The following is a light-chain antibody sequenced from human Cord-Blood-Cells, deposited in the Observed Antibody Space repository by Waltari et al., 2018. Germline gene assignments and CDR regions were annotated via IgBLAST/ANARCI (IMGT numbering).Light chain of an antibody. CDR1: QSVSSSY. Sequence: EIVLTQSPGTLSLSPGERATLPCRASQSVSSSYLAWYQQKPGQAPRPLIYCASSRATGIPDRFSGSGSGTDFTLTISRLEPEDFAVYYCQQYGSSPWTFGQGTKVEIK. V-gene: IGKV3-20*01. CDR2: CAS. CDR3: QQYGSSPWT. J-gene: IGKJ1*01.